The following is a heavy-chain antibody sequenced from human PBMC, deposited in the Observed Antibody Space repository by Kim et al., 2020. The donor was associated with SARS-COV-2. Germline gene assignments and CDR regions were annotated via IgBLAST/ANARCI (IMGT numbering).Heavy chain of an antibody. CDR3: AKDRLGQQQLSYYGLDL. CDR1: GFSFSDND. Sequence: GGSLRLSCAASGFSFSDNDMHWVRQAPGKGLEWVAVRLVDGNVSYYVDSVKGRFTISRDNSRNTLYLQMNSLRPEDTAVYYCAKDRLGQQQLSYYGLDLWGQGTTVTVSS. CDR2: RLVDGNVS. V-gene: IGHV3-30*02. J-gene: IGHJ6*02. D-gene: IGHD3-16*01.